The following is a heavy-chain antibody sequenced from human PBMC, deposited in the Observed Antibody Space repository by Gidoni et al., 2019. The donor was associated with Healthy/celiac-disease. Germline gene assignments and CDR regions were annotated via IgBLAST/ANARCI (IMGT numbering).Heavy chain of an antibody. D-gene: IGHD2-2*01. CDR3: ARSGQLGYCSSTSCYETDYYYGMDV. V-gene: IGHV3-21*01. CDR1: GFTFSSYS. CDR2: ISSSSSYI. J-gene: IGHJ6*02. Sequence: EVQLVESGGGLVKPGGSLSLSCAASGFTFSSYSMNWVRQAPGKGLGWVSSISSSSSYIYYADSVKGRFTISRDNAKNSLYLQMNSLRAEDTAVYYCARSGQLGYCSSTSCYETDYYYGMDVWGQGTTVTVSS.